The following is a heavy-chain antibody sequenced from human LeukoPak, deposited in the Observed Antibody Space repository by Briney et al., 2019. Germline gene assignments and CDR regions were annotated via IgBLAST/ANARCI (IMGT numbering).Heavy chain of an antibody. J-gene: IGHJ4*02. CDR1: GFSFSDFW. V-gene: IGHV3-7*03. D-gene: IGHD3-10*01. CDR2: INRDGRDK. Sequence: PGGSLRLSCAASGFSFSDFWMSWVRRAPGKGLEWVTNINRDGRDKFYVDSVEGRFTISRDNAKNSVYLELNSLRVEDTAVYYCAKTSGLLPYYYGSGSYPYFDYWGQGTLVTVSS. CDR3: AKTSGLLPYYYGSGSYPYFDY.